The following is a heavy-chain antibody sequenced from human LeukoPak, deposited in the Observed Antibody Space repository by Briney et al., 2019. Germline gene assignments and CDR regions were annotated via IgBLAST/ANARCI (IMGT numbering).Heavy chain of an antibody. D-gene: IGHD5-24*01. Sequence: PSETLSLTCTVSGGSISSYYWSWIRQPPGEGLEWIGYIYYSGSTNYNPSLKSRVTISVDTSKNQFSLKLSSVTAADTAVYYCASSRDGYNFDYWGQGTLVTVSS. CDR1: GGSISSYY. J-gene: IGHJ4*02. CDR3: ASSRDGYNFDY. CDR2: IYYSGST. V-gene: IGHV4-59*01.